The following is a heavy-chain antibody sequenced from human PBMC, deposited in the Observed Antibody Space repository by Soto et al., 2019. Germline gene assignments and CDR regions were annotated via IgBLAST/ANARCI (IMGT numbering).Heavy chain of an antibody. J-gene: IGHJ6*02. D-gene: IGHD3-10*01. V-gene: IGHV4-61*01. Sequence: QVQLQESGPGLVKPSETLSLLCFVSGEAVGSGQSYWNWVRQAPGQGLEWIGHTSVTGAMKYSASLKSRVTMSVDTSKSQISLTLTSVTAADSATYFCARGRADSAGSRLGRRMDVWGQGTTVTVAS. CDR2: TSVTGAM. CDR3: ARGRADSAGSRLGRRMDV. CDR1: GEAVGSGQSY.